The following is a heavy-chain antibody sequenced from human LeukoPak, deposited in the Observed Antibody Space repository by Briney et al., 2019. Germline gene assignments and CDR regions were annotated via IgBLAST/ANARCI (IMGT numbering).Heavy chain of an antibody. CDR2: ISAYNGNT. Sequence: ASMKVSFKASGYTFTSYGISWVRQAPGQGFEWMGWISAYNGNTNYAQKLQGRVTMTTDTSTSTAYMELRSLRSDDTAVYFCARVEISVAQFDYWGQGTLVTVSS. J-gene: IGHJ4*02. D-gene: IGHD6-19*01. CDR3: ARVEISVAQFDY. V-gene: IGHV1-18*01. CDR1: GYTFTSYG.